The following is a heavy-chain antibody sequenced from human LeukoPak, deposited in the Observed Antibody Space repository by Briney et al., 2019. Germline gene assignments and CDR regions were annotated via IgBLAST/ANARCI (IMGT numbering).Heavy chain of an antibody. D-gene: IGHD2-8*01. J-gene: IGHJ6*03. CDR2: INPNSGGT. V-gene: IGHV1-2*06. Sequence: ASVKVSCKASGYTFTAYFMHWVRQAPRQGLEWMGRINPNSGGTNYAQKFQGRVTMTRDTSINTAYMELSRLRSDDTAVYYCARVMDYYYMDVWGKGTTVTVSS. CDR3: ARVMDYYYMDV. CDR1: GYTFTAYF.